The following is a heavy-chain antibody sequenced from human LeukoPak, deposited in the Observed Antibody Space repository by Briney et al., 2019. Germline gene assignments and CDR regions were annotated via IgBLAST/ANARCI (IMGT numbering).Heavy chain of an antibody. D-gene: IGHD3-16*01. Sequence: GSLRLSCAASGFTFSRFRMSWVRQPPGKGLEWVANINQDGSEIYYVDSVKGRFTVSTDNAKNSLYLQMTCLRAEDTAVYYCASSWGSAIDFWGQGTLVTASS. V-gene: IGHV3-7*01. CDR3: ASSWGSAIDF. CDR2: INQDGSEI. CDR1: GFTFSRFR. J-gene: IGHJ4*02.